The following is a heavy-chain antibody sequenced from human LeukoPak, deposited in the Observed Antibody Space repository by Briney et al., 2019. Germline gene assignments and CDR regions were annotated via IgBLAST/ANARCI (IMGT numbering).Heavy chain of an antibody. CDR2: IIPIFGTA. J-gene: IGHJ4*02. CDR1: GGTFSSYA. CDR3: ARGRGSSSWYNY. V-gene: IGHV1-69*13. Sequence: ASVKVSCKASGGTFSSYAISWVRQAPGQGLEWVGGIIPIFGTANYAQKFQGRVTITADESTCTAYMELSSLRSEDTAVYYCARGRGSSSWYNYWGQGTLVTVSS. D-gene: IGHD6-13*01.